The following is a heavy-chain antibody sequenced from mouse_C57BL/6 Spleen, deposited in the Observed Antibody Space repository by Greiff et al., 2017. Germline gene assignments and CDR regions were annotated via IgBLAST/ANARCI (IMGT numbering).Heavy chain of an antibody. CDR2: IYPGSGST. Sequence: VQLKQPGAELVKPGASVKMSCKASGYTFTSYWITWVKQRPGQGLEWIGDIYPGSGSTNYNEKFKSKATLTVDTSSSTAYMQLSSLTSEDSAVYYCARGDYYGSSWDYWGQGTTLTVSS. J-gene: IGHJ2*01. CDR3: ARGDYYGSSWDY. CDR1: GYTFTSYW. D-gene: IGHD1-1*01. V-gene: IGHV1-55*01.